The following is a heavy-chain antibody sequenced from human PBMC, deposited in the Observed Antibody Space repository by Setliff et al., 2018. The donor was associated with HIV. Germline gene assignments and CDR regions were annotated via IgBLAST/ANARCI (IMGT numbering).Heavy chain of an antibody. J-gene: IGHJ4*02. Sequence: SETLSLTCTVSGGSIGVDCWSWIRQPPGKGLEWIGNIYHVGTTYYNPSLKSRVTLSVDPSKSQFSLKLTSVTAADTALYYCVTTDYFYGRNNFEYWGQGALVTVSS. CDR3: VTTDYFYGRNNFEY. CDR2: IYHVGTT. CDR1: GGSIGVDC. V-gene: IGHV4-59*04. D-gene: IGHD3-10*01.